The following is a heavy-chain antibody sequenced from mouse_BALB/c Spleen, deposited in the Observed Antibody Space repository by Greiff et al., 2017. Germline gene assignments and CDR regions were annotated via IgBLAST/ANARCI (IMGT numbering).Heavy chain of an antibody. CDR2: SRNKANDYTT. Sequence: EVKVVESGGGLVQPGGSLRLSCATSGFTFSDFYMEWVRQPPGKRLEWIAASRNKANDYTTEYSASVKGRFIVSRDTSQSILYLQMNALRAEDTAIYYCARDAPYYYGSRDYAMDYWGQGTSVTVSS. CDR1: GFTFSDFY. J-gene: IGHJ4*01. V-gene: IGHV7-1*02. D-gene: IGHD1-1*01. CDR3: ARDAPYYYGSRDYAMDY.